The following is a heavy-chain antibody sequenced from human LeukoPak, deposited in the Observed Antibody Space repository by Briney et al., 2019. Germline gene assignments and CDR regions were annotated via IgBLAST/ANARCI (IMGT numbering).Heavy chain of an antibody. CDR1: GGTFSSYA. V-gene: IGHV1-18*01. CDR2: ISAYNGNT. J-gene: IGHJ4*02. D-gene: IGHD2-2*01. Sequence: ASVKVSCKASGGTFSSYAISWVRQAPGQGLEWMGWISAYNGNTNYAQKLQGRVTMTIDTSTSTAYMELRSLRSDDTAVYYCARHPIVVVQIDYWGQGTLVTVSS. CDR3: ARHPIVVVQIDY.